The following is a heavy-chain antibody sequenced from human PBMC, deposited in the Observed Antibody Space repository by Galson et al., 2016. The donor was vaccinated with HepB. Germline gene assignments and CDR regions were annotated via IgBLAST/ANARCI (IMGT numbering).Heavy chain of an antibody. Sequence: SLRLSCAASGLMFSNYWMSWVRQAPGKGPEWVANIKHDGSEKYYVDSVKGRFTISRDNAKNSLYLQMNSLRAEDTAVYFCARHGPYGLYDSSAYRVSYFDYWGQGTLVTVSS. J-gene: IGHJ4*02. CDR3: ARHGPYGLYDSSAYRVSYFDY. D-gene: IGHD3-22*01. CDR1: GLMFSNYW. V-gene: IGHV3-7*05. CDR2: IKHDGSEK.